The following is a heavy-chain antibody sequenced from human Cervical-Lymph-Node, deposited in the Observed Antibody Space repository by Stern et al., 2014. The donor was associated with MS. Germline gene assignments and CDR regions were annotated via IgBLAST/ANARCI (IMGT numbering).Heavy chain of an antibody. CDR1: GFSLRSFG. Sequence: DQLVESGGGVVQPGRSLRLSCAVSGFSLRSFGMHWVRQTPGKGLEWVAVISYDGSNKEYADSVKGRFTISRDNSKNTLYLQMHSLRAEDTAVYYCAKGGKYYYDSTGYWGQGTLVTVSS. J-gene: IGHJ4*02. CDR2: ISYDGSNK. V-gene: IGHV3-30*18. CDR3: AKGGKYYYDSTGY. D-gene: IGHD3-22*01.